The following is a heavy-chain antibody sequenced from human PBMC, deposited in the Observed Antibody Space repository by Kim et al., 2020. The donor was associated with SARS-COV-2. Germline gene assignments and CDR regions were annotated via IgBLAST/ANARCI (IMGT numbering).Heavy chain of an antibody. CDR3: TKDVEPGGAKF. CDR1: TFLFDVHA. J-gene: IGHJ4*02. V-gene: IGHV3-9*01. D-gene: IGHD3-10*01. Sequence: GGSLRLSCTASTFLFDVHALHWVRQGPGKGLEWVAGIGSNTNVVDYADSVKGRFTISTDDAKNSLYLQLNSLRPEDTALYFCTKDVEPGGAKFWGQGALVTVSS. CDR2: IGSNTNVV.